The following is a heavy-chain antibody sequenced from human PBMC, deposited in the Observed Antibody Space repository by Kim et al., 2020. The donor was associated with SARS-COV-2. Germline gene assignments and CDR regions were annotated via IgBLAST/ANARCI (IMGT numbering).Heavy chain of an antibody. J-gene: IGHJ4*02. D-gene: IGHD5-12*01. CDR2: IYYSGST. Sequence: SETLSLTCTVSGGSISSSSYYWGWIRQPPGKGLEWIGSIYYSGSTYYNPSLKSLVTSSEDTSNNQYSLKLSSVTAADTAGYYCAGHMRGMRIYLAAQGTYFDYWGQGTLVTVSS. CDR3: AGHMRGMRIYLAAQGTYFDY. CDR1: GGSISSSSYY. V-gene: IGHV4-39*01.